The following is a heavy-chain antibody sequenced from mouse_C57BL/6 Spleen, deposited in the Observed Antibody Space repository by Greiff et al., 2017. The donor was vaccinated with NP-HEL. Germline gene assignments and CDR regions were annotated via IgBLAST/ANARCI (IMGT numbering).Heavy chain of an antibody. V-gene: IGHV1-5*01. CDR2: IYPGNSDT. D-gene: IGHD1-2*01. J-gene: IGHJ4*01. CDR3: TGSADYAMDY. CDR1: GYTFTSYW. Sequence: EVQLQQSGTGLARPGASVKMSCKTSGYTFTSYWMHWVKQRPGQGLEWIGAIYPGNSDTSYNQKFKGKAKLTAVTAASTSYMKLSSLTNADSAVYYCTGSADYAMDYWGKGTSVTVSS.